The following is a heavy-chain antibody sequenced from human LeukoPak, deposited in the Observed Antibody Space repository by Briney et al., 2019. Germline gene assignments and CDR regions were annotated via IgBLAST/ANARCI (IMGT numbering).Heavy chain of an antibody. J-gene: IGHJ4*02. D-gene: IGHD2-2*01. Sequence: GGSLRLSCAASGFTFSSYSMNWVRQAPGKGLEWVSYISSSSSTIYYADSVKGRFTISRDNSKNTLYLQMNSLRAEDTAVYYCAKDIVVVPAAETFDYWGQGTLVTVSS. CDR1: GFTFSSYS. CDR2: ISSSSSTI. V-gene: IGHV3-48*01. CDR3: AKDIVVVPAAETFDY.